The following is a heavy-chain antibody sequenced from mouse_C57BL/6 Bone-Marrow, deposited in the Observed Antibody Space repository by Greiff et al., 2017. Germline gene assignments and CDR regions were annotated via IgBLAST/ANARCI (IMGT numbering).Heavy chain of an antibody. V-gene: IGHV5-12*01. CDR1: GFTFSDYY. CDR3: ARPGDYGETGFAY. D-gene: IGHD2-4*01. J-gene: IGHJ3*01. Sequence: EVKLVESGGGLVQPGGSLKLSCAASGFTFSDYYMYWVRQTPEKRLEWVAYISNGGGSTYYPDTVKGRFTISRDNAKNTLYLQMSRLKSEDTAVYYCARPGDYGETGFAYWGQGTLVTVSA. CDR2: ISNGGGST.